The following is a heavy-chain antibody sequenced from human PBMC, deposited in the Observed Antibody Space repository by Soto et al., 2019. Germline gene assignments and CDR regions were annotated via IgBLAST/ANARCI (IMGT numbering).Heavy chain of an antibody. J-gene: IGHJ3*02. Sequence: GESLKSSCKGSGYSFTSYWIGWVRQVPVKGLEWMGIIYPGDSDTRYSPSFQGQVTISADKSISTAYLQWSSLKASDTAMYYCANSQGGGSPEIDAFDIWGQGTMVTVSS. CDR2: IYPGDSDT. V-gene: IGHV5-51*01. D-gene: IGHD2-15*01. CDR3: ANSQGGGSPEIDAFDI. CDR1: GYSFTSYW.